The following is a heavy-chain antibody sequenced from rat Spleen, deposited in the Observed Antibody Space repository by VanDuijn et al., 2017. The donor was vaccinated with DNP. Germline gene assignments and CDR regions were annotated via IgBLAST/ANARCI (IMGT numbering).Heavy chain of an antibody. D-gene: IGHD1-4*01. CDR3: ARHVLPLRVWDY. CDR1: GFTLTDYY. CDR2: INYDGGST. V-gene: IGHV5-22*01. J-gene: IGHJ2*01. Sequence: EVQLVESGGGLVQPGSSLKLSCAASGFTLTDYYMAWVRQTPTKGLEWVAYINYDGGSTYSGDSVKGRFTISRDNAKNTLYLQMSSLRSEDMATYYWARHVLPLRVWDYGGQGVMVTVSS.